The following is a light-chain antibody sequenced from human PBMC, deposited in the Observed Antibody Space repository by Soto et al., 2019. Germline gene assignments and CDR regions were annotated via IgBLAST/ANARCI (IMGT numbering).Light chain of an antibody. CDR3: CSYAGSNSLI. CDR2: EVN. J-gene: IGLJ2*01. CDR1: NGDVGSYDL. Sequence: QSALTQPASVSGSPGQSITISCTGTNGDVGSYDLVSWYQRYPGEAPKLIIYEVNKRPSGISNRFSGSKSGNTASLTISGLQAEDEAAYDCCSYAGSNSLIFGGGTKVTV. V-gene: IGLV2-23*02.